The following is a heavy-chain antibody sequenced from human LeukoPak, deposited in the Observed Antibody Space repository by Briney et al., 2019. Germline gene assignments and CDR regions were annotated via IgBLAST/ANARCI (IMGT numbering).Heavy chain of an antibody. J-gene: IGHJ4*02. V-gene: IGHV1-69*04. CDR2: IIPILGIA. Sequence: ASVKVSCKASGGTFSSYAISWVRQAPGQGLEWMGRIIPILGIANYAQKFQGRVTITADKSTSTAYMELSSLRSEDTAVYYCARVKETTPSRTIYDWGQGTLVTVSS. CDR3: ARVKETTPSRTIYD. CDR1: GGTFSSYA. D-gene: IGHD1-1*01.